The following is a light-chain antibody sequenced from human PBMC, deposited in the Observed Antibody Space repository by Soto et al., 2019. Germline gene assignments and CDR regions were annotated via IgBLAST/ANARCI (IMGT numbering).Light chain of an antibody. CDR3: QQFNNYPLT. V-gene: IGKV1D-13*01. Sequence: AIQLPESRSSLSASVGDRFTITCRASQGISSAVAWYQQKPGKPPKLLMYDASSLESGVPPRFSGSGSGTDFTLSISSLQPEDFATYYCQQFNNYPLTFGQGTRLEIK. J-gene: IGKJ5*01. CDR2: DAS. CDR1: QGISSA.